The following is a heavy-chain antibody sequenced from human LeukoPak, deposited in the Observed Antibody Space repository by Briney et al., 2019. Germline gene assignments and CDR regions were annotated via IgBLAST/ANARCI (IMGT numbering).Heavy chain of an antibody. D-gene: IGHD3-10*01. CDR1: GGPISRSY. J-gene: IGHJ6*02. Sequence: PSETLSLTCTVSGGPISRSYWTWTRQPPGKGLEWIGCIYNSGSTLYNPSLKSRVTISEDTSKGQFSLKLSSVTAADTAVYYCARASSGAIYYYGMDVWGQGTTVTVSS. CDR2: IYNSGST. V-gene: IGHV4-59*01. CDR3: ARASSGAIYYYGMDV.